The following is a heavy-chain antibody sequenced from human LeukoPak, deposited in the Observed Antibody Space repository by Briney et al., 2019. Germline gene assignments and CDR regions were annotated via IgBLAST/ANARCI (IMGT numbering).Heavy chain of an antibody. CDR3: AKDRKTVDSHYMDV. CDR2: ISYDGSDK. CDR1: RFTFSNYV. Sequence: GGSLRLSCAASRFTFSNYVMHWVRQAPGKGLEWVAVISYDGSDKYYADSVKGRFTISRDNSKNTLYLQMNSLRAEDTAVYYCAKDRKTVDSHYMDVWGKGTTVTVSS. V-gene: IGHV3-30*18. J-gene: IGHJ6*03. D-gene: IGHD7-27*01.